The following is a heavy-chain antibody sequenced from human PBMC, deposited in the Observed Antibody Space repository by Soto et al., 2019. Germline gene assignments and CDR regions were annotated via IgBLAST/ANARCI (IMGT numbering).Heavy chain of an antibody. CDR1: GFTFSDYY. J-gene: IGHJ4*02. Sequence: QVHLEESGGGLVKPGGSPRLSCIASGFTFSDYYMSWIRQAPGKGLEWVADISNSGKIRHHADSVEGRFTISRDNARDSLYLQMNSLRPEDSAIYYCARDHGGGGLTLESWGQGTLVTVSS. CDR3: ARDHGGGGLTLES. D-gene: IGHD3-16*01. CDR2: ISNSGKIR. V-gene: IGHV3-11*01.